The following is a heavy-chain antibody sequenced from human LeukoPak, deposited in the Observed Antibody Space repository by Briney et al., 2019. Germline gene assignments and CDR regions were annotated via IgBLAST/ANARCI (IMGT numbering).Heavy chain of an antibody. CDR1: GFSFSSHW. Sequence: PGGSLRLSCAASGFSFSSHWMSWVRQAPGKGLEWVVNIKPDGSERYYVDSVEGRFTISRDNAKNSLYLQMNSLRAEDTAVYYCVRGASWSFDYWGLGTLVTVSS. CDR2: IKPDGSER. CDR3: VRGASWSFDY. D-gene: IGHD6-13*01. J-gene: IGHJ4*02. V-gene: IGHV3-7*04.